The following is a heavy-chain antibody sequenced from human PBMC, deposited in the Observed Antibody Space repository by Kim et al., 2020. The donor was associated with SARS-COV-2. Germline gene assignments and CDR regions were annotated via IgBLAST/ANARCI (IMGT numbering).Heavy chain of an antibody. Sequence: TYSADSVKGRFTISRDNSKNTLYLQMNSLRAEDTAVYYCAKAPDGDPFDYWGQGTLVTVSS. V-gene: IGHV3-23*01. J-gene: IGHJ4*02. D-gene: IGHD3-10*01. CDR2: T. CDR3: AKAPDGDPFDY.